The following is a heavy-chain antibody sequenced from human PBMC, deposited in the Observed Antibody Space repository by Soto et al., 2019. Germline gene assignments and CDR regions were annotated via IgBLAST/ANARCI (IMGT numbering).Heavy chain of an antibody. D-gene: IGHD3-10*01. J-gene: IGHJ6*02. CDR1: GGTFSSYA. V-gene: IGHV1-69*01. Sequence: QVQLVQSGAEVKKPGSSVKVSCKASGGTFSSYAISWVRQAPGQGLEWMGGIIPIFGTANYAQKFQGRVTITADESTSTAYMELSSLRSEDTAVYYCARGEGYYGSGRYSYYYYYYGMDVWGQGTTVTVSS. CDR3: ARGEGYYGSGRYSYYYYYYGMDV. CDR2: IIPIFGTA.